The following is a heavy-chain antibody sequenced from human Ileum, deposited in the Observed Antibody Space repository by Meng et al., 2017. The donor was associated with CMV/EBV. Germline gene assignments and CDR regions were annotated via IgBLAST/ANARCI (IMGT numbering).Heavy chain of an antibody. V-gene: IGHV1-18*01. CDR2: IASFNGKA. D-gene: IGHD3-9*01. CDR1: GYKFSGYG. J-gene: IGHJ4*02. Sequence: SKPHGYKFSGYGFSWVRQAHAQGLGWMGWIASFNGKASYAQRKQGRVTMSRDTATSTEYIELRRLRFDDTAVYGCARDRDYDNPADSWGQGTLVTVSS. CDR3: ARDRDYDNPADS.